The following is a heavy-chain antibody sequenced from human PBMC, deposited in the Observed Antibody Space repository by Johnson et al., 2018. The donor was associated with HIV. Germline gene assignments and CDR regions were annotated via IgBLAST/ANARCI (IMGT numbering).Heavy chain of an antibody. J-gene: IGHJ3*01. Sequence: MQLVESGGGLVQPGGSLRLSCAASGFTFSSYDMHWVRQATGKGLEWVSAIGTAGDTYYPGSVKGRFTISRENAKNSLYLQMNSLRAGDTAVYYCARGRIGAAGWDAFDVWGQGTMVTVSS. CDR3: ARGRIGAAGWDAFDV. V-gene: IGHV3-13*01. CDR1: GFTFSSYD. CDR2: IGTAGDT. D-gene: IGHD6-13*01.